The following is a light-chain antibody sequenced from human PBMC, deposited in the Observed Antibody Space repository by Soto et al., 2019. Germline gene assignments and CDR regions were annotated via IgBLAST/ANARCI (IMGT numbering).Light chain of an antibody. V-gene: IGKV1-6*01. CDR1: LGIVND. Sequence: TIRGRASLGIVNDLGWYQQKPGIAPKLLIYDASTLQSGVPSRFSGSGSGTYFILTISSLQPEDFTTYYCLLENHHPWTFGHATKADIK. CDR3: LLENHHPWT. CDR2: DAS. J-gene: IGKJ1*01.